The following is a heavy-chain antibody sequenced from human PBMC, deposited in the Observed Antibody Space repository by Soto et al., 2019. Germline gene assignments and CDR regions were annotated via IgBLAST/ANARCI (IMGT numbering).Heavy chain of an antibody. CDR1: GYTFTGYY. D-gene: IGHD6-19*01. CDR2: INPNSGGT. Sequence: ASVKVSCKASGYTFTGYYMHWVRHAPGQGLEWMGWINPNSGGTNYAQKFQGWVTMTRDTSISTAYMELSRLRSDDTAVYYCAREAVAQVRYYYYGMDVWGQGTTVTVSS. V-gene: IGHV1-2*04. J-gene: IGHJ6*02. CDR3: AREAVAQVRYYYYGMDV.